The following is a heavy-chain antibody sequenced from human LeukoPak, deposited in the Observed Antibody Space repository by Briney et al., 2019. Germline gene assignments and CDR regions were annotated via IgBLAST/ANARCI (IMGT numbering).Heavy chain of an antibody. Sequence: VRSLRLSCAASGFTFSSYGMHWVRQAPGKGLECVSDISYDGTNTYYADSVKGRFTISRDNSKYTLYLQMNSLRAEDTAVYYCARDFCSGGSCYPDAFDIWGQGTMVTVSS. CDR1: GFTFSSYG. CDR3: ARDFCSGGSCYPDAFDI. V-gene: IGHV3-33*01. CDR2: ISYDGTNT. J-gene: IGHJ3*02. D-gene: IGHD2-15*01.